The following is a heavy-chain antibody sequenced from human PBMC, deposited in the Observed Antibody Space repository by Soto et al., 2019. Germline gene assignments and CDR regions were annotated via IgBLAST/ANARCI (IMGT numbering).Heavy chain of an antibody. Sequence: PSETLSLTCAVYGGFVTSGSYYWSWIRQPPGKGLEWIGEMNHSGGTHFNPSLKSRVTISVDTSKNHFTLKMSSVTAADTALYYCARVERGTATTVVDAFDIWGPGTMVTVSS. J-gene: IGHJ3*02. CDR2: MNHSGGT. CDR1: GGFVTSGSYY. CDR3: ARVERGTATTVVDAFDI. D-gene: IGHD1-1*01. V-gene: IGHV4-34*01.